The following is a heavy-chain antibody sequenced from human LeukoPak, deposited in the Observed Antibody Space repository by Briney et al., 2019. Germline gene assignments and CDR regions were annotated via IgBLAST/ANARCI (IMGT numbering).Heavy chain of an antibody. Sequence: GGSLRLSCAASGFTFTDHWMSWVRQTPGKGLEWVANIKEDGSEMFYVDFVKGRFTISRDDAINSVHLQMNNLTAEDTAVYYCARDSRPRGGSCFDHWGQGALVIVSS. D-gene: IGHD2-15*01. V-gene: IGHV3-7*01. J-gene: IGHJ4*02. CDR2: IKEDGSEM. CDR3: ARDSRPRGGSCFDH. CDR1: GFTFTDHW.